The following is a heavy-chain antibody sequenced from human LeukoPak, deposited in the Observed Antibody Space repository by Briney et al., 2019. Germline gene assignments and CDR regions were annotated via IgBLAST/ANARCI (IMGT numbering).Heavy chain of an antibody. D-gene: IGHD2-15*01. V-gene: IGHV3-21*01. Sequence: GGSLRLSCAASGFTFSSYSMNWVRQAPGKGLEWVSSISSSSSYIYYADSVKGRFTISRDNAKNSLYLQMNSLRAEDTAVYYCAREEYCSGGSCYSHQHAAFDIWGQGTMVTVSS. CDR3: AREEYCSGGSCYSHQHAAFDI. J-gene: IGHJ3*02. CDR2: ISSSSSYI. CDR1: GFTFSSYS.